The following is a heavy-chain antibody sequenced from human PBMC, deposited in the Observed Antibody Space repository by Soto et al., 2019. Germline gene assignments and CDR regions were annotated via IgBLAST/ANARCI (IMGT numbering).Heavy chain of an antibody. CDR3: ANVLLSVSYHVKGDAFDI. D-gene: IGHD1-26*01. Sequence: EVQLLESGGGLVQPGGSLRLSCAASGFTFSSYGMSWVRQAPGKGLEWVSAISGSGGSTYYADSVKGRFTISRDNSKNTLYLQMNSLRAEDTAVYYGANVLLSVSYHVKGDAFDIWGHVRMVTVSS. J-gene: IGHJ3*02. CDR1: GFTFSSYG. V-gene: IGHV3-23*01. CDR2: ISGSGGST.